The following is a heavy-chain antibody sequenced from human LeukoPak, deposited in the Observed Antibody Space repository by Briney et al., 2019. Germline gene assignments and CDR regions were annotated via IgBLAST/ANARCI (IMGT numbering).Heavy chain of an antibody. D-gene: IGHD1-14*01. CDR2: ISSSSSYI. J-gene: IGHJ3*02. CDR3: LPEYGSSSAFDI. V-gene: IGHV3-21*01. CDR1: GFTFSSYS. Sequence: DPGGSLRLSCAASGFTFSSYSMNWVRQAPGKGLEWVSSISSSSSYIYYADSVKGRFTISRDNAKNSLYLQMNSLRAEDTAVYYCLPEYGSSSAFDIWGQGTMVTVPS.